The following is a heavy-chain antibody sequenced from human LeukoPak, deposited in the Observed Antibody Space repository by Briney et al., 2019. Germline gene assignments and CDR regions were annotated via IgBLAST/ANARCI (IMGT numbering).Heavy chain of an antibody. CDR1: GFTFSSYA. D-gene: IGHD3-22*01. Sequence: GGSLRLSCAASGFTFSSYAMSWVRQAPGKGLEWVSAISGSGGSTYYADSVKGRFTISRDNSKNTLYLQMNGLRAEDTAVYYCAKDLREYYYDSSGYRAFDYWGQGTLVTVSS. CDR3: AKDLREYYYDSSGYRAFDY. J-gene: IGHJ4*02. CDR2: ISGSGGST. V-gene: IGHV3-23*01.